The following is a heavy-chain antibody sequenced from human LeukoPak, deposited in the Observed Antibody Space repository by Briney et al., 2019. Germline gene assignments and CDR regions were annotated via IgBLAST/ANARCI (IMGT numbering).Heavy chain of an antibody. Sequence: GASLRLSCAASGFTFNSYGMHWVRQDPGKGLEWVADIWCDGKNEHFADSVKGRFTISRDNSKNTMYLQINSLRVEDSAVYYCARDRHCVKGICHSPPGMDVWGQGTTVTVSS. CDR2: IWCDGKNE. CDR1: GFTFNSYG. CDR3: ARDRHCVKGICHSPPGMDV. J-gene: IGHJ6*02. D-gene: IGHD6-13*01. V-gene: IGHV3-33*01.